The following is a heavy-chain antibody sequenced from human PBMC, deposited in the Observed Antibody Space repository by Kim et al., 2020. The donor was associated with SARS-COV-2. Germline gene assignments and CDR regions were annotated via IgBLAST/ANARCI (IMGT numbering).Heavy chain of an antibody. J-gene: IGHJ6*02. D-gene: IGHD1-7*01. CDR2: TSYRGTT. V-gene: IGHV4-39*01. CDR1: GVSISSSRYY. CDR3: ARQNWNFGYYYGMDV. Sequence: SETLSLTCTVSGVSISSSRYYWAWIRQPPGKGLEWIASTSYRGTTYHNPPLKSRVTISLDTSKNQVALRLSSGTAADTAVYYCARQNWNFGYYYGMDVWGQGTTVSVSS.